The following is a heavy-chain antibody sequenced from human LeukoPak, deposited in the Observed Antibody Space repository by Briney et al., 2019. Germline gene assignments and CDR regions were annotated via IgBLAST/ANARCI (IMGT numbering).Heavy chain of an antibody. D-gene: IGHD2-21*01. CDR2: INWNGGST. J-gene: IGHJ5*02. CDR3: ARDLCTYSLNWFDP. CDR1: GFTFEDYG. Sequence: PGGSLRLSCAASGFTFEDYGMSWVRQAPGKGLEWVSGINWNGGSTGYADSVKGRFTISRDNAKNSLYLQMNSLRAEDRALYYCARDLCTYSLNWFDPWGQGTLVTVSS. V-gene: IGHV3-20*04.